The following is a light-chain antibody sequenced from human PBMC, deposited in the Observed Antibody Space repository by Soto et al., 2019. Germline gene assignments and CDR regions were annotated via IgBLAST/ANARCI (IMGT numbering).Light chain of an antibody. V-gene: IGKV3-20*01. Sequence: EIVLTQSPATLSLSPGERATLSCGASQSLSNTFLSWYQQKPGQAPRLLIYGVFSRATGIPDRFSGSGSGTDFTLTISRLEPEDFAVYYCQQYGSSGTFGQGTKVDI. CDR3: QQYGSSGT. CDR1: QSLSNTF. J-gene: IGKJ1*01. CDR2: GVF.